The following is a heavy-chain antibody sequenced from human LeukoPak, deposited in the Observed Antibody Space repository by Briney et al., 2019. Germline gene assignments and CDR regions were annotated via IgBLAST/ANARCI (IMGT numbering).Heavy chain of an antibody. CDR3: AKDTARLTTILGGGFDY. CDR2: ISWNSGSI. V-gene: IGHV3-9*01. J-gene: IGHJ4*02. D-gene: IGHD4-11*01. Sequence: GGSLRLSCAASGFTFDDYAMHWVRQAPGKGLEWVSGISWNSGSIGYADSVKGRFTISRDNAKNSLYLQMNSLRAEDTALYYCAKDTARLTTILGGGFDYWGQGTLVTVSS. CDR1: GFTFDDYA.